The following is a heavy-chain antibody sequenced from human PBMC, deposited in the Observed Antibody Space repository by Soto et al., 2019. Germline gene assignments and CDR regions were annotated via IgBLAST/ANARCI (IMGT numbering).Heavy chain of an antibody. V-gene: IGHV4-39*01. Sequence: SETLSLTCSVSGGSISSSSYSWGWIRQPPGKGLEWIGSIYYSGSTYYNPSLKSRVTISVDTSKNQFSLKLSSVTAADTAVYYCARVSAGYDRFDYWGKGTRVTVSS. J-gene: IGHJ4*02. D-gene: IGHD2-2*01. CDR2: IYYSGST. CDR1: GGSISSSSYS. CDR3: ARVSAGYDRFDY.